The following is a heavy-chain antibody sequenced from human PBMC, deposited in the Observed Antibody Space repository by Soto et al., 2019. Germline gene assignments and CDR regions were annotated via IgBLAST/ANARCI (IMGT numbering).Heavy chain of an antibody. CDR2: INPNSGGT. D-gene: IGHD3-22*01. CDR3: ARDYDGSGYYPD. V-gene: IGHV1-2*02. J-gene: IGHJ4*02. Sequence: ASVKVSCKASGYTFTGYYMHWVRQAPGQGLEWMGWINPNSGGTNYTQKFQGRVTMTRDTSISTAYMELSRLRSDDTAVYYCARDYDGSGYYPDWGQGTRVTVSS. CDR1: GYTFTGYY.